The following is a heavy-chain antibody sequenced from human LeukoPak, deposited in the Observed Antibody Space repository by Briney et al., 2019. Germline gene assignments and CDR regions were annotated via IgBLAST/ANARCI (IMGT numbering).Heavy chain of an antibody. CDR1: GFTSSSYD. CDR3: ARGAIAAAGTFYYYGMDV. J-gene: IGHJ6*02. Sequence: GGSLRLSCAASGFTSSSYDMHWVRQATGKGLEWVSAIGTAGDTYYPGSVKGRFPISRENAKNSLYLQMNSLRAEDTAVYYCARGAIAAAGTFYYYGMDVWGQGTTVTVSS. V-gene: IGHV3-13*01. D-gene: IGHD6-13*01. CDR2: IGTAGDT.